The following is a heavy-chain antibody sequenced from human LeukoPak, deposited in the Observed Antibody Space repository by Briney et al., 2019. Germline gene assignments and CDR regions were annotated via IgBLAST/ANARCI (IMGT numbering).Heavy chain of an antibody. CDR3: ASRKKGMATAGFDY. V-gene: IGHV5-51*01. J-gene: IGHJ4*02. CDR2: IYPGDSDT. CDR1: GYIFTTYW. D-gene: IGHD5-24*01. Sequence: GESLKISCKGSGYIFTTYWIGWVRQMPGKGLEWMGIIYPGDSDTRYSPSFQGHVTISADSSSSTAYLQWSSLKPSDTAIYYCASRKKGMATAGFDYWGQGTLVTVSS.